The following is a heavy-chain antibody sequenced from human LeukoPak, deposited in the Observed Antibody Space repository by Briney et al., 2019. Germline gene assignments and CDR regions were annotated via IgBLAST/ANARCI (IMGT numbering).Heavy chain of an antibody. J-gene: IGHJ6*03. CDR3: AREASQKGAHYMDV. CDR2: IYYSGYT. Sequence: SETLSLTCTVSGGSISSYYWSWIRQPPGKGLEWIGDIYYSGYTNYNPSLKSRVTISVDTSKNQFSLKLRSVTAADTAVYYCAREASQKGAHYMDVWGKGTTVTISS. D-gene: IGHD3-16*01. V-gene: IGHV4-59*01. CDR1: GGSISSYY.